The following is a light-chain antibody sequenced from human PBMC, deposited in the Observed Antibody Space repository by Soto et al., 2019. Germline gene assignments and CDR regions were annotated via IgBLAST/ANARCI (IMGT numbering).Light chain of an antibody. CDR3: HQVNDWPRGT. CDR2: GAS. J-gene: IGKJ1*01. Sequence: EIVMTQSPATLSVSPGERATLSCRASQSISSYFAWYQQQPGQAPRLLIYGASTRATDIPARFSCGGAGTEFTLTINSLQSEAVAVYYCHQVNDWPRGTFGQGTKVEVK. CDR1: QSISSY. V-gene: IGKV3-15*01.